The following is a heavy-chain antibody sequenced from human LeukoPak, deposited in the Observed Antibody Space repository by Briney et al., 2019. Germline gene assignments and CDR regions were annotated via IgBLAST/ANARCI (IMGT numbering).Heavy chain of an antibody. CDR3: ARHRLYSSSWPLEFDP. D-gene: IGHD6-13*01. CDR2: INHSGST. J-gene: IGHJ5*02. V-gene: IGHV4-34*01. Sequence: SETLSLTCAVYGGSFSGYYWSWIRQPPGKGLEWIGEINHSGSTNYNPSLKSRVTISVDTSKNQFSLKLSSVTAADTAVYYCARHRLYSSSWPLEFDPWGQGTLVTVSS. CDR1: GGSFSGYY.